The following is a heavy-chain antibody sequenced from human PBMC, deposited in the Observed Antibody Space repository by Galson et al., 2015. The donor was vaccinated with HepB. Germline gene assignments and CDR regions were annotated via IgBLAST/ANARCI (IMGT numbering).Heavy chain of an antibody. CDR2: AYYRSNKWYY. CDR1: GDSVSSNNAA. J-gene: IGHJ4*02. Sequence: AISGDSVSSNNAAWNWIRQSPSRGLEWLGRAYYRSNKWYYDYAESVRSRMIINPDTSKNQFSLQLDSVTPEDTAVYYCARDFRRGYSSGFLDCWGQGTLVFVSS. V-gene: IGHV6-1*01. D-gene: IGHD6-25*01. CDR3: ARDFRRGYSSGFLDC.